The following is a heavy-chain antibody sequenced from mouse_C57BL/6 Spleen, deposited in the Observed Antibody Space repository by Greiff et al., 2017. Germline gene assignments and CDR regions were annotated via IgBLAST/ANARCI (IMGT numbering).Heavy chain of an antibody. J-gene: IGHJ2*01. V-gene: IGHV1-82*01. CDR1: GYAFSSSW. Sequence: VQLQQSGPELVKPGASVKISCKASGYAFSSSWMNWVKQRPGKGLEWIGRIYPGDGDTNYNGKFKGKATLTADKSSSTAYMQLSSLTSEDSAVYFCAIYYGNSFDYWGQGTTLTVSS. CDR2: IYPGDGDT. D-gene: IGHD2-1*01. CDR3: AIYYGNSFDY.